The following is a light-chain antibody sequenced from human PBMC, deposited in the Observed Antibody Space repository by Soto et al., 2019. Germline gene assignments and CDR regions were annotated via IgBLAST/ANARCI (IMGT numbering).Light chain of an antibody. CDR2: DAS. J-gene: IGKJ4*01. Sequence: VLIQSPATLSLSPGERATLSCRASQTVSRYLAWFQQKPGQPPRLLIYDASNRATGIPARFSGSGPGTDYTLTISSLDPEDFAVYYCQRRSTWPLRSFGGGTKGAI. CDR1: QTVSRY. V-gene: IGKV3-11*01. CDR3: QRRSTWPLRS.